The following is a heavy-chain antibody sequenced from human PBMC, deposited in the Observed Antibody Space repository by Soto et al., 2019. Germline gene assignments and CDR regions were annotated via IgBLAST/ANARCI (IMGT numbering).Heavy chain of an antibody. Sequence: QVQLVQSGAEVKKPGSSVKVSCKASGGTFSSYTISWVRQAPGQGLEWMGRIIPILGIANYAQKFQGRVTSTAGKAKSTAYMELSSLRSEDTAVYYCARVRQQLVEDDAFDIWGQGTMVTVSS. J-gene: IGHJ3*02. CDR3: ARVRQQLVEDDAFDI. D-gene: IGHD6-13*01. CDR1: GGTFSSYT. CDR2: IIPILGIA. V-gene: IGHV1-69*02.